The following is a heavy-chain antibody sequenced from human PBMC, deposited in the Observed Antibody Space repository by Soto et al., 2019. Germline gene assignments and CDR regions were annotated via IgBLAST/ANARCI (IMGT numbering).Heavy chain of an antibody. Sequence: QVKLVESGGDVVRPGMSLRLSCETFGFTFSRYPIHWVRQASGKGLEWVAGISFDEANKKYADSVRGRFTVSRDNLMSTVYLQMDSLGAEDTASYFCAREEPHPAPLVFWGQGTQVIVSS. CDR1: GFTFSRYP. J-gene: IGHJ4*02. CDR3: AREEPHPAPLVF. V-gene: IGHV3-30-3*01. CDR2: ISFDEANK.